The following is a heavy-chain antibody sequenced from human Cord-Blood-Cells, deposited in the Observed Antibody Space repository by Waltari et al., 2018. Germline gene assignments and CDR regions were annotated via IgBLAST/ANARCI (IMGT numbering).Heavy chain of an antibody. CDR1: GYTFTSYA. CDR3: ASSYSSSWYSPGVSFDY. J-gene: IGHJ4*02. Sequence: QVQLVQSGAEVKKPGASVKVSCKASGYTFTSYAMHWVRQAPGQRLEWMGWINAGNGNTKYSQKFQGRVTITRDTSASTAYMELSSLRSEDTAVYYCASSYSSSWYSPGVSFDYWGQGTLVTVSS. CDR2: INAGNGNT. V-gene: IGHV1-3*01. D-gene: IGHD6-13*01.